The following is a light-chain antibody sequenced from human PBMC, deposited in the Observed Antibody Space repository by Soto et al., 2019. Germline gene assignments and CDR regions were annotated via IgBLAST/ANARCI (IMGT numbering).Light chain of an antibody. J-gene: IGKJ4*02. CDR3: QQRSSWPLT. V-gene: IGKV3-11*01. Sequence: IVSAQSPAPLSVSPGERATLSCRASQSLSKSLVWYQQKPGQAPRLLIDGSSNRATGIPARFSGSGSGTDFTLTISSLEPEDFAVYFCQQRSSWPLTFGGGTKVDI. CDR2: GSS. CDR1: QSLSKS.